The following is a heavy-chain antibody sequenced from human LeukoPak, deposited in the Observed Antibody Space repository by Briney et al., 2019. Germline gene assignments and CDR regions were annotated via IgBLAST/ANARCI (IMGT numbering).Heavy chain of an antibody. J-gene: IGHJ4*02. V-gene: IGHV3-74*01. D-gene: IGHD3-3*01. CDR1: ELINTHYW. CDR2: IKLDENTA. CDR3: ARDRPLWN. Sequence: GGSLRLSCAASELINTHYWMHWVRQVPVKGLVWVSRIKLDENTAYYADFVKGRFTISRDNAKSTIYLQMNSLRVEDSAVYYCARDRPLWNWGQGTLVTVSS.